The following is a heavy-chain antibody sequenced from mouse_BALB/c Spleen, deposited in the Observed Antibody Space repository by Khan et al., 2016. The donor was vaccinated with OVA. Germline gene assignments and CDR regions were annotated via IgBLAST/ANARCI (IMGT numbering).Heavy chain of an antibody. Sequence: QVRLQQSGPELVKPGASVKMSCKASGYTFTDYLINWVKQRTGQGLEWIGESYPGSGYTNYNEKFKGKATLTSDKSSNTAYIQLSSLTSEDSAVYFCARAGYGGFAYWGQGTLVTVSA. CDR1: GYTFTDYL. V-gene: IGHV1-77*01. J-gene: IGHJ3*01. D-gene: IGHD3-2*02. CDR3: ARAGYGGFAY. CDR2: SYPGSGYT.